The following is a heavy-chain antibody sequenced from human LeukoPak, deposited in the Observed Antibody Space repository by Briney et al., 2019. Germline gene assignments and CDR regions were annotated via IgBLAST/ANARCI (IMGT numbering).Heavy chain of an antibody. CDR1: GSTFTSYG. CDR3: ARAYCSSTRSDYYFDS. Sequence: LRLSCAASGSTFTSYGMNWVRQAPGKGLEWVSSISSSSYHINYADSVRGRFTISRDNAKNSLYLQMNSLRAEDTAVYYCARAYCSSTRSDYYFDSWGQGTLVTVSS. J-gene: IGHJ4*02. V-gene: IGHV3-21*06. D-gene: IGHD2-2*01. CDR2: ISSSSYHI.